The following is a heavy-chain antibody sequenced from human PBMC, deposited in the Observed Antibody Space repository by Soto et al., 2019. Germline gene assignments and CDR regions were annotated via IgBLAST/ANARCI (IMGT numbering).Heavy chain of an antibody. CDR2: IYYSGST. CDR1: GGSISSGGYY. Sequence: SETLSLTCTVSGGSISSGGYYWSWIRQHPGKGLEWIGYIYYSGSTYYNPSLKSRVTISVDTSKNQFSLKLSSVTAADTAVYYCARDKNDYIWGSYRPDAFDIWGQGTMVTVSS. CDR3: ARDKNDYIWGSYRPDAFDI. V-gene: IGHV4-31*03. J-gene: IGHJ3*02. D-gene: IGHD3-16*02.